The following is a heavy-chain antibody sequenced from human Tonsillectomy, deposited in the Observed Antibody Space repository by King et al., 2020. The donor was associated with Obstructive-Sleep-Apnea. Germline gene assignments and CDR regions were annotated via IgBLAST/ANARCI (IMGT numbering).Heavy chain of an antibody. D-gene: IGHD1-26*01. Sequence: VQLVESGGGVVQPGRSLRLSCAASGFTFSTYSMHWVRQAPGKGLEWVAVIVYDGNNQYYADSVKGRFTISRDNSKNPLFLQMNSLRSEDTAVYYCAREDRVGATYFLDYWGQGTLVTVSS. CDR2: IVYDGNNQ. CDR1: GFTFSTYS. J-gene: IGHJ4*02. CDR3: AREDRVGATYFLDY. V-gene: IGHV3-30-3*01.